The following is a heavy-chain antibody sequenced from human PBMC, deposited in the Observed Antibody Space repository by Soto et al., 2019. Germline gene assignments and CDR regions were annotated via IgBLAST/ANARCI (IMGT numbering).Heavy chain of an antibody. CDR1: GYTFTDYA. J-gene: IGHJ4*02. CDR3: AREGAHYTPLDH. CDR2: INVGNGNT. D-gene: IGHD2-15*01. Sequence: ASVKVSCKASGYTFTDYAIHWARQAPGQGLEWMGWINVGNGNTGYSRKFQGRVTNVRDMSASTAYIEVTSLTSEDTAIYYCAREGAHYTPLDHWGQGTLVTVSS. V-gene: IGHV1-3*01.